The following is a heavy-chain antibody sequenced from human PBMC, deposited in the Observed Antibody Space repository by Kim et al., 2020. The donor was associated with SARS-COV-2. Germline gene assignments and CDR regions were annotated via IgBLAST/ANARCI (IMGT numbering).Heavy chain of an antibody. V-gene: IGHV3-15*01. D-gene: IGHD2-2*01. CDR3: TTVSMR. Sequence: GGSLRLSCAVSGIPFSNAWFNWVRQAPGKWLEWVGRIKSKSDGGTADLAAPVKGRFAISRDDSKNTLYLLMNSLRTDDSAVYYCTTVSMRWGQGTLVTAS. J-gene: IGHJ4*02. CDR1: GIPFSNAW. CDR2: IKSKSDGGTA.